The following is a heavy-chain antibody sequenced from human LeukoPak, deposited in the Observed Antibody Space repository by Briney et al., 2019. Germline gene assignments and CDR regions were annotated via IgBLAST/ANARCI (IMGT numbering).Heavy chain of an antibody. CDR1: GYTFTSYG. CDR2: ISAYNGNT. D-gene: IGHD3-22*01. Sequence: ASVKVSCKASGYTFTSYGISWVRQAPGQGLEWMGWISAYNGNTNYAQKLQGRVTMTTDTSTSTAYMELRSLRSEDTAVYYCARGTGNYYYDSSGYYPRGWFDPWGQGTLVTVSS. CDR3: ARGTGNYYYDSSGYYPRGWFDP. J-gene: IGHJ5*02. V-gene: IGHV1-18*01.